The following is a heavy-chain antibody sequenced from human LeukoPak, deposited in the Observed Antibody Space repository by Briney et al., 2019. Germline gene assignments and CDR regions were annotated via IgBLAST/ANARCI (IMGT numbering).Heavy chain of an antibody. D-gene: IGHD3-10*01. V-gene: IGHV1-18*01. J-gene: IGHJ4*02. CDR2: ISAYNGNT. CDR3: ARDMLYYYGSGTPY. Sequence: GASVKVSCKASGYTFTSYGISWVRQAPGQGLEWMGWISAYNGNTNYAQKLQGRVTMTTGTSTSTAYMELRSLRSDDTAVYYCARDMLYYYGSGTPYWGQGTLVTVSS. CDR1: GYTFTSYG.